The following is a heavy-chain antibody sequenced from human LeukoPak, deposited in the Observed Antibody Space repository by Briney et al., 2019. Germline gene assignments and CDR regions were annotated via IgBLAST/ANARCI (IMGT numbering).Heavy chain of an antibody. D-gene: IGHD3-22*01. CDR1: GYTFTSYY. CDR2: INPSGGST. J-gene: IGHJ4*02. Sequence: ASVKVSCKASGYTFTSYYTHWVRQAPGQGLEWMGIINPSGGSTSYAQKFQGRVTMTRDTSTSTVYMELSSLRSEDTAVYYCARDFINYDSSGYYGDYWGQGTLVTVSS. CDR3: ARDFINYDSSGYYGDY. V-gene: IGHV1-46*03.